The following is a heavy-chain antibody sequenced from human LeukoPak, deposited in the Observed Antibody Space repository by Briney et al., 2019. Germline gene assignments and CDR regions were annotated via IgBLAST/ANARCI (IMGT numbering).Heavy chain of an antibody. J-gene: IGHJ4*02. V-gene: IGHV3-9*01. CDR2: ISWNSGSI. CDR1: GFTFDDYA. CDR3: AKDIQYSSSSFFDY. Sequence: PGGSLRLSCAASGFTFDDYAMHWVRQAPGKGLEWVSGISWNSGSIGYADSVKGRFTISRDNAKNSLYLQVNSLRAEDTALYYCAKDIQYSSSSFFDYWGQGTLVTVSS. D-gene: IGHD6-6*01.